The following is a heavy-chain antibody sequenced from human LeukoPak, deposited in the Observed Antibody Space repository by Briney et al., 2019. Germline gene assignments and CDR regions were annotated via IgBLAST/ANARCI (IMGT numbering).Heavy chain of an antibody. Sequence: PGGSLRLSCAASGFTFSDYYMSWIRQAPGKGLEWVSYISSSGSTIYYADSVKGRFTISRDNAKNSLYLQMNSLRAEDTAVYYCARVHNWNYVLFDYWGQGTLVTVSS. J-gene: IGHJ4*02. CDR3: ARVHNWNYVLFDY. CDR2: ISSSGSTI. CDR1: GFTFSDYY. D-gene: IGHD1-7*01. V-gene: IGHV3-11*04.